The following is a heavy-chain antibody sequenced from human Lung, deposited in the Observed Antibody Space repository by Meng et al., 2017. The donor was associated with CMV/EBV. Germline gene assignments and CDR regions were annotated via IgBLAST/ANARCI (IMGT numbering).Heavy chain of an antibody. J-gene: IGHJ5*02. CDR3: ATTSNGFFYA. CDR1: GFMFSNNW. CDR2: KNQGGNEK. V-gene: IGHV3-7*01. D-gene: IGHD2-2*01. Sequence: ESXKISCEASGFMFSNNWMSWVRQAPGKGLEWGANKNQGGNEKYHVDSVRGRFTISRDNGNKSLSLQMNSLRVEDTALYYCATTSNGFFYAWGQGELVTVSS.